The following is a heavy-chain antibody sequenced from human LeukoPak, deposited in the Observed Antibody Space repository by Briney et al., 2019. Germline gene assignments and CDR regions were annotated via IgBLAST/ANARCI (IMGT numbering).Heavy chain of an antibody. Sequence: PGGSLRLSCVASGFTFNYHNINWVRRAPGKGLEWVSSISGNSSYIYYAASVKGRFTISRDNAKNSLHLQMNSLRAEDTAVYYCARDGTNEWRFDSWGQGTLVTVSS. CDR1: GFTFNYHN. CDR2: ISGNSSYI. V-gene: IGHV3-21*01. D-gene: IGHD3-3*01. CDR3: ARDGTNEWRFDS. J-gene: IGHJ4*02.